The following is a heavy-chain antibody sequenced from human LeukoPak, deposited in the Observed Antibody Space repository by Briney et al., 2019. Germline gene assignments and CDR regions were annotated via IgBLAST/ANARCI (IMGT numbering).Heavy chain of an antibody. CDR3: AKDKDFDYYYGMDV. CDR1: GFTFDDYA. V-gene: IGHV3-9*01. J-gene: IGHJ6*02. CDR2: ISWNSGSI. D-gene: IGHD3-3*01. Sequence: GGSLRLSCAASGFTFDDYAMHWVRQAPGKGLEWVSGISWNSGSIGYAYSVKGRFTISRDNAKNSLYLQMNSLRAEDTALYYCAKDKDFDYYYGMDVWGQGTTVTVSS.